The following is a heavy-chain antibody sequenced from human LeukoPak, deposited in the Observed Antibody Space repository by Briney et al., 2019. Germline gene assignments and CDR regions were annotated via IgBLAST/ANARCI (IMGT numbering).Heavy chain of an antibody. CDR3: ARGXVDTAMXXXXEQYYXXY. V-gene: IGHV4-4*07. CDR1: GGSISSYY. D-gene: IGHD5-18*01. Sequence: SETLSLTCTVSGGSISSYYWSWIRQPAGKGLEWIGRIYTSGSTNYNPSLKSRVTMSVDTSKNQFPLKLSSVTAADTAVYYCARGXVDTAMXXXXEQYYXXYWGQGTL. CDR2: IYTSGST. J-gene: IGHJ4*02.